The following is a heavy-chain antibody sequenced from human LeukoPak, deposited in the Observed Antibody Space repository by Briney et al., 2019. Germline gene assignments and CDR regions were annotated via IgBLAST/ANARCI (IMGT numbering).Heavy chain of an antibody. D-gene: IGHD4-17*01. CDR2: INPNSGGT. CDR3: AREGGGMTTVTTGGFDY. CDR1: GYTFTSYG. J-gene: IGHJ4*02. Sequence: ASVKVSCKASGYTFTSYGISWVRQAPGQGLEWMGWINPNSGGTNYAQKFQGRVTMTRDTSISTAYMELSRLRSDDTAVYYCAREGGGMTTVTTGGFDYWGQGTLVTVSS. V-gene: IGHV1-2*02.